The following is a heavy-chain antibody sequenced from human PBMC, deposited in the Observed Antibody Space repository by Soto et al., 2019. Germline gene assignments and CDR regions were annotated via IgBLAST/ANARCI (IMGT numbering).Heavy chain of an antibody. Sequence: PSETLSLTCTVSGGSISSYYWSWIRQPPGKGLEWIGYTYYSGSTNYNPSLKSRVTISVDTSKNQFSLKLSSVTAADTAVYYCAREGSSSWYSDNWFDPWGQGTLVTVSS. CDR2: TYYSGST. V-gene: IGHV4-59*12. CDR1: GGSISSYY. D-gene: IGHD6-13*01. CDR3: AREGSSSWYSDNWFDP. J-gene: IGHJ5*02.